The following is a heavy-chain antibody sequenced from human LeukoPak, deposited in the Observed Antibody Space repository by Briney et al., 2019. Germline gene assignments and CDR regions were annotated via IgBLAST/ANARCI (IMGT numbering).Heavy chain of an antibody. CDR3: AKDIDQLVRGPNYYYYYMDV. CDR1: GFTFSSYG. D-gene: IGHD6-6*01. J-gene: IGHJ6*03. Sequence: GGSLRLSCAGSGFTFSSYGIHWVRQAPGKGLEWVAFIRYDGSNKFYADSVRGRFTISRDNSKNTLYLQMNSLGAEDTAVYYCAKDIDQLVRGPNYYYYYMDVWGKGTTVTVSS. V-gene: IGHV3-30*02. CDR2: IRYDGSNK.